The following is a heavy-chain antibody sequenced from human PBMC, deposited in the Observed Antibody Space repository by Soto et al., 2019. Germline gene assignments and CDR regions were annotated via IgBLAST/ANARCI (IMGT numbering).Heavy chain of an antibody. D-gene: IGHD5-12*01. V-gene: IGHV1-46*01. CDR1: GYTCTSNY. Sequence: AASLQVSCNASGYTCTSNYSHWVRQPPEQGVQWLGIINPSGTSTSCAQKFPGSVAISRDTSTSTVYIQLSSVSSEDRDMHYCARGTGYDIDYWGQGTLVTVSS. CDR2: INPSGTST. CDR3: ARGTGYDIDY. J-gene: IGHJ4*02.